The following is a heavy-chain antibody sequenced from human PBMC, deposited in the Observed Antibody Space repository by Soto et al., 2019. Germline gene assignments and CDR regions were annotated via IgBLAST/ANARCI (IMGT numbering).Heavy chain of an antibody. V-gene: IGHV1-3*01. CDR2: INAGNGIT. CDR1: GYTFTRYA. J-gene: IGHJ3*02. Sequence: QVQLVQSGAEVKKPGASVKVSCRASGYTFTRYALHWVRQAPGQRLEWMGWINAGNGITTYSQKFQGRVTITRDKSASTAYVELSSLTSEDTAVYYCARGGQLLSVAFDIWGQGTMVTVSS. CDR3: ARGGQLLSVAFDI. D-gene: IGHD2-2*01.